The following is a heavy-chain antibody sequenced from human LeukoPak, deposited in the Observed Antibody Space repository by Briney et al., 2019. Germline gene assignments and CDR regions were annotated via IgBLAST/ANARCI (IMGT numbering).Heavy chain of an antibody. V-gene: IGHV3-30*02. D-gene: IGHD6-13*01. CDR1: GFTFSSYW. Sequence: GGSLRLSCAASGFTFSSYWMSWVRQAPGKGLEWVAFIQYDGNTIFYADSVKGRFTISRDNSKNTLYLQMNSLRAEDTAVYYCARFIAAPYYFDYWGRGTLVTVSS. CDR3: ARFIAAPYYFDY. J-gene: IGHJ4*02. CDR2: IQYDGNTI.